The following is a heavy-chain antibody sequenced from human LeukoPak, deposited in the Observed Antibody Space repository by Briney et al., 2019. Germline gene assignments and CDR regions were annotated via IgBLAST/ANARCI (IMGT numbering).Heavy chain of an antibody. J-gene: IGHJ4*02. V-gene: IGHV5-51*01. CDR2: IYPGDSDT. CDR1: GYSFTSYW. CDR3: AREGSYYDILTGYYIVYPPDY. D-gene: IGHD3-9*01. Sequence: GESLKISCKGSGYSFTSYWIGWVRQMPGKGLEWMGIIYPGDSDTRYSPSFQGQVTISADKSISTAYLQWSSLKASDTAMYYCAREGSYYDILTGYYIVYPPDYWGQGTLVTVSS.